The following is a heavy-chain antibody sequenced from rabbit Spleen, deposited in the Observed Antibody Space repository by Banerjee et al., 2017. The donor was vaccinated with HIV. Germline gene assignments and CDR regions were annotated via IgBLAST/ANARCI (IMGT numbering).Heavy chain of an antibody. J-gene: IGHJ6*01. Sequence: QQQLVESGGGLVKPGASLTLTCTASGFSFSNGYVMCWVRQAPGKGLEWIACINAATGKPVYATWAKGRFTISKTSSTTVTLQVTSLTGADTATYFCARDPYVRLSQRLWGPGTLVTVS. CDR1: GFSFSNGYV. V-gene: IGHV1S45*01. CDR3: ARDPYVRLSQRL. CDR2: INAATGKP.